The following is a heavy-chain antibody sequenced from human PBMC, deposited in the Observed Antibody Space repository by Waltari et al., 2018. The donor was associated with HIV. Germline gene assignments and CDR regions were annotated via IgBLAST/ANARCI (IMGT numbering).Heavy chain of an antibody. CDR2: ISGSGGST. CDR1: GFTFSSYA. Sequence: EVQLLESGGGLVQPGGSLRLSCAASGFTFSSYAMSWVRQAPGKGLEWVSAISGSGGSTYYADSVKGRFTISRDNSKNTLYLQMNSLRAEDTAVYYCAKSGIVVVPAAKLDFDYWGQGTLVTVSS. D-gene: IGHD2-2*01. CDR3: AKSGIVVVPAAKLDFDY. V-gene: IGHV3-23*01. J-gene: IGHJ4*02.